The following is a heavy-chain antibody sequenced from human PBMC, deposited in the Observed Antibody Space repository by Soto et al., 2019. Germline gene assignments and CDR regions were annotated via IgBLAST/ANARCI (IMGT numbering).Heavy chain of an antibody. CDR1: GRSISSYY. D-gene: IGHD1-26*01. J-gene: IGHJ4*02. V-gene: IGHV4-59*08. Sequence: QVQLQESGPGLVKPSETLSLTCTVAGRSISSYYWSWIRQPPGKGLEWIGYIYYSGSTNYNNSLNSRVTISVDTSNNQCSLKLSSVTAADTDVYYCARRWGAAFDYWGQGTLVTVSS. CDR3: ARRWGAAFDY. CDR2: IYYSGST.